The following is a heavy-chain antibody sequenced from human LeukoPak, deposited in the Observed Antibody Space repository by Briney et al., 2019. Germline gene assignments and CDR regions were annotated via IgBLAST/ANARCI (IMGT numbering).Heavy chain of an antibody. J-gene: IGHJ5*02. CDR1: AVSLSSSDYY. V-gene: IGHV4-30-4*08. CDR2: IYYSGTT. Sequence: SQTLSLTCTVSAVSLSSSDYYWRWLRQPPGKGLEWIGYIYYSGTTYYNPSLKSRVTKSVDTSKHQFSLKLSSVTAADTALHYCARDRGRDGTGTTMDWCDPWGQGTLVTVSS. CDR3: ARDRGRDGTGTTMDWCDP. D-gene: IGHD1-1*01.